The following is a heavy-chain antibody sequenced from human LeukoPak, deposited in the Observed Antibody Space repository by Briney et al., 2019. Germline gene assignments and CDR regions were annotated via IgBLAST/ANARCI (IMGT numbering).Heavy chain of an antibody. CDR1: GYTFTGYY. Sequence: GASVKVSCKASGYTFTGYYMHWVRQAPGQGLEWMGWINPNSGGTNYAQKFQGRVTMTRDTSISTAYMELSRLRSDDTAVYYCAREEVVVIAMSAFDIWGQGTMVTISS. CDR3: AREEVVVIAMSAFDI. J-gene: IGHJ3*02. CDR2: INPNSGGT. V-gene: IGHV1-2*02. D-gene: IGHD2-21*01.